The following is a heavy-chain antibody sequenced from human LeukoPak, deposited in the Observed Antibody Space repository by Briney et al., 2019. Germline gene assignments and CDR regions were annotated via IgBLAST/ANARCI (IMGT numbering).Heavy chain of an antibody. V-gene: IGHV1-18*04. J-gene: IGHJ5*02. CDR2: ISAYNGNT. CDR1: GYTFTGYY. D-gene: IGHD2-15*01. Sequence: ASVKVSCKASGYTFTGYYMHWVRQAPGQGLEWMGWISAYNGNTNYAQKLQGRVTMTTDTSTGTAYMELRSLRSDDTAVYYCARLSAANWFDPWGQGTLVTVSS. CDR3: ARLSAANWFDP.